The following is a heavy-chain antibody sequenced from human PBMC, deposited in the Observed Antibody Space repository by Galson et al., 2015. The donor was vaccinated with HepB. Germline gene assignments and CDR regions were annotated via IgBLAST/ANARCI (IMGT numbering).Heavy chain of an antibody. CDR3: ARDPITMLRGVINGMDV. D-gene: IGHD3-10*01. CDR2: IIPILGIA. V-gene: IGHV1-69*04. Sequence: SVKVCCKASGGTFSSYTISWVRQAPGQGLEWMGRIIPILGIANYAQKFQGRVTITADKSTSTAYMELSSLRSEDTAVYYCARDPITMLRGVINGMDVWGQGTTVTVSS. CDR1: GGTFSSYT. J-gene: IGHJ6*02.